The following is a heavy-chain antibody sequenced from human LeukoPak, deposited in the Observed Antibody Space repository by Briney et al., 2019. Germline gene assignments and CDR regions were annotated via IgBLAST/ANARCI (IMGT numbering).Heavy chain of an antibody. J-gene: IGHJ4*02. CDR3: AREKAAAGNSFDY. Sequence: PSETLSLTCTVSGGSISSSSYYWGWIRQPPGKGLEWIGSIYYSGSTYYNPSLKSRVTISVDTSKNQFSLKLSSVTAADTAVYYCAREKAAAGNSFDYWGQGTLVTVSS. D-gene: IGHD6-13*01. V-gene: IGHV4-39*02. CDR2: IYYSGST. CDR1: GGSISSSSYY.